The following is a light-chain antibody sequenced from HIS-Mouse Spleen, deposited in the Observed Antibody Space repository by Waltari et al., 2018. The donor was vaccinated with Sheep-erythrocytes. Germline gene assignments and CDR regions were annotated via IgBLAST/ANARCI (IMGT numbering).Light chain of an antibody. CDR1: TLADKY. V-gene: IGLV3-1*01. CDR3: QAWDSSIVV. Sequence: SSELTQPPSVSVSPGPTASITCPGDTLADKYACWYQQKPGQSPVLVIYQDTKRPSGIPERFSGSNSGNTATLTISGTQAMDEADYYCQAWDSSIVVFGGGTKLTVL. CDR2: QDT. J-gene: IGLJ2*01.